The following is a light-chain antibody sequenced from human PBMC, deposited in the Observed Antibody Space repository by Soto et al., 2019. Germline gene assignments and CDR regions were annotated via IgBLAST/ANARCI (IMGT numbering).Light chain of an antibody. CDR2: GAS. CDR3: QQYNNWPPIT. J-gene: IGKJ5*01. CDR1: QSVRSS. Sequence: EVVMTQSPVTLSVSPGERATLSCRASQSVRSSVAWYQQKPGQAPRLLFYGASTRATGIPARFSGSGSGTEFTLTISCLQSEDVAVYYCQQYNNWPPITFGQGTRLEIK. V-gene: IGKV3-15*01.